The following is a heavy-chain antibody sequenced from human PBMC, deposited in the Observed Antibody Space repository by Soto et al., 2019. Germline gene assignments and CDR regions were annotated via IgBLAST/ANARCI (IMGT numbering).Heavy chain of an antibody. J-gene: IGHJ6*02. CDR3: ATTSVSDFWSGYYTGIQRDYYYYGMDV. V-gene: IGHV5-51*01. D-gene: IGHD3-3*01. Sequence: AESLKSYCNGSGYSLTSYWNGWVRQMPWKGLEWMGIIYPGDSDTRYSPSFQGQVTISADKSISTAYLQWSSLKASDTAMYYCATTSVSDFWSGYYTGIQRDYYYYGMDVWGQGTTVTVSS. CDR1: GYSLTSYW. CDR2: IYPGDSDT.